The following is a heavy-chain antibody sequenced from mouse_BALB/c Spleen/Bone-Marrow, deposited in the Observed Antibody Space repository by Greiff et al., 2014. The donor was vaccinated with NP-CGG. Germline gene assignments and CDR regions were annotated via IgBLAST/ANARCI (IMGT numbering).Heavy chain of an antibody. V-gene: IGHV1S127*01. Sequence: QVQLKQSGAELVKPGASVKMSCNASGYTFTSYWMHWVKQRPGQGLEWIGTIDPSDSYTSYNQKFKGKATLTVDTSSSTAYMQLSSLTSEDSAVYYCTRRDTTVERAWFAYWGQGTLVTVSA. CDR2: IDPSDSYT. CDR1: GYTFTSYW. D-gene: IGHD1-1*01. J-gene: IGHJ3*01. CDR3: TRRDTTVERAWFAY.